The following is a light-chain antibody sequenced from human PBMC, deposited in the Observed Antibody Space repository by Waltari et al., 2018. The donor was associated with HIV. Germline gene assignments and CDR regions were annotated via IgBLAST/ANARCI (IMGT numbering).Light chain of an antibody. CDR2: LGS. V-gene: IGKV2-28*01. Sequence: DIVMTQSPLSLPVTPGESASISCRSSQSLLHGNGHNYLDWYLQKPGQPPQLLIYLGSHRASGVPDRFSGSVAGTDFTLNISGVEAEDVGVYYCMQALQTLRTFGQGTKVEIK. J-gene: IGKJ1*01. CDR1: QSLLHGNGHNY. CDR3: MQALQTLRT.